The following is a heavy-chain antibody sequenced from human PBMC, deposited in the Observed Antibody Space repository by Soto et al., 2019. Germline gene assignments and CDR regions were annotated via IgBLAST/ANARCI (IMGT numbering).Heavy chain of an antibody. CDR3: ARVDDSAWYTRDY. J-gene: IGHJ4*02. V-gene: IGHV3-7*01. CDR2: IKQDGSET. D-gene: IGHD6-19*01. Sequence: PGGSLRLSCGDSGFTFSSYWMNWVRQAPGKGLEWVANIKQDGSETSYVDSVKGRFTISRDNAKNSLYLQMNRLRAEDTAVYYCARVDDSAWYTRDYWGQGTLVTVSS. CDR1: GFTFSSYW.